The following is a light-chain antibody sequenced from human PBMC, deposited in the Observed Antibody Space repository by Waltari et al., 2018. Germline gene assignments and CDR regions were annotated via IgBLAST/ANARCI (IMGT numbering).Light chain of an antibody. CDR2: RSD. Sequence: QSVLTQPPSASGTPGQRVTISCSGSYSNVGSNVVNWYQQLPGMAPKLLIYRSDQRPSVVPDRFSGSKSGTSASLAISGRRSEDEADYYCASWDDSLNGRWVFGGGTKLTVL. V-gene: IGLV1-44*01. J-gene: IGLJ2*01. CDR3: ASWDDSLNGRWV. CDR1: YSNVGSNV.